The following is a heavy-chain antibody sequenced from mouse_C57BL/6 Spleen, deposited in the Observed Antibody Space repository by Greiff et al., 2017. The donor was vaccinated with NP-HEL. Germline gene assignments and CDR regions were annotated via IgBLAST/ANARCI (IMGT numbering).Heavy chain of an antibody. CDR3: ARGYGNYGAMDY. V-gene: IGHV1-55*01. D-gene: IGHD2-10*02. CDR2: IYPGSGST. J-gene: IGHJ4*01. Sequence: QVQLQQSGAELVKPGASVKMSCKASGYTFTSYWITWVKQRPGQGLEWIGDIYPGSGSTNYNEKFKSKATLTVDTSSSTAYMQLSSLTSEDSAVYYCARGYGNYGAMDYWGQGTSVTVSS. CDR1: GYTFTSYW.